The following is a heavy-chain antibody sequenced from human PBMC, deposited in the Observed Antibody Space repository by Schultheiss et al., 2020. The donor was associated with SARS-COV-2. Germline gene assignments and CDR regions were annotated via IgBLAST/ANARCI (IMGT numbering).Heavy chain of an antibody. CDR1: GGSISSGGYY. V-gene: IGHV4-61*02. Sequence: SQTLSLTCTVSGGSISSGGYYWSWIRQPAGKGLEWIGRIYTSGSTNYNPSLKSRVTMSVDTSKNQFSLKLSSVTAADTAVYYCAREWWELQSTYYGMDVWGQGTTVTVSS. D-gene: IGHD1-26*01. CDR3: AREWWELQSTYYGMDV. CDR2: IYTSGST. J-gene: IGHJ6*02.